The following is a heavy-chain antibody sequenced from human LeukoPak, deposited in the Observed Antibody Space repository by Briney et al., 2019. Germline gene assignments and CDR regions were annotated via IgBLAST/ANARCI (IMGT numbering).Heavy chain of an antibody. D-gene: IGHD3-22*01. V-gene: IGHV4-38-2*02. Sequence: PSEALSLTCTVSGYSISSGYYWGWIRQPPGKGLEWIGSIYHSGSTYYNPSLKSRVTISVDTSKNQFSLKLSSVTAADTAVYYCARDLGDSSGYYEGYFDYWGQGTLVTVSS. CDR3: ARDLGDSSGYYEGYFDY. J-gene: IGHJ4*02. CDR1: GYSISSGYY. CDR2: IYHSGST.